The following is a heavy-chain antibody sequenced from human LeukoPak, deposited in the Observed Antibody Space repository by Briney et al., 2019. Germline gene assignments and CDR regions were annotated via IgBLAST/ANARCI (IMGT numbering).Heavy chain of an antibody. CDR2: ISSSSSYI. V-gene: IGHV3-21*01. CDR3: ARADWEHKGADY. J-gene: IGHJ4*02. Sequence: GGSLRLSCAASGFTFSSYSMNWVRQAPGKGLEWVSSISSSSSYIYYADSVKGRFTISRDNAKNSLYLQMNSLRAEDTAVYYYARADWEHKGADYWGQGTLVTVSS. CDR1: GFTFSSYS. D-gene: IGHD1-26*01.